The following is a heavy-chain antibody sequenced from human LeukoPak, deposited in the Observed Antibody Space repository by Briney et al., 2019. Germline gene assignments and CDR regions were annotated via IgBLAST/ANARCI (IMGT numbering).Heavy chain of an antibody. CDR1: GFTFGGYG. D-gene: IGHD1-14*01. V-gene: IGHV3-33*01. CDR3: TRYNNDHFDY. J-gene: IGHJ4*02. CDR2: IAYDGSRA. Sequence: PGGSLRLSCAGSGFTFGGYGVHWFRQTPGKGLEWVAVIAYDGSRAFYADSVKGRFTISRDNSKNTMSVQMDDLRAADTAVYYCTRYNNDHFDYWGQGTLVTVSS.